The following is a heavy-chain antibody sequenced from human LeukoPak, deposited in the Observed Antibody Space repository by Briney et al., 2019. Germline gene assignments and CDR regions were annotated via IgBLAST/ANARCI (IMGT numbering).Heavy chain of an antibody. CDR1: GFTFSSYA. V-gene: IGHV3-23*01. CDR2: ISGSGGST. Sequence: GGSLRLSCAASGFTFSSYAMSWVRQAPGKGLEWASAISGSGGSTYYVDSVKGRFTISRDNSKNTLYLQMNSLRAEDTAVYYCAKDRYSSSWYGTNDYWGQGTLVTVSS. CDR3: AKDRYSSSWYGTNDY. J-gene: IGHJ4*02. D-gene: IGHD6-13*01.